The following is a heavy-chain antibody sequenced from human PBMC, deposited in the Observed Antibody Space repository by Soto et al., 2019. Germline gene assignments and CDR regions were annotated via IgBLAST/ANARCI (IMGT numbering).Heavy chain of an antibody. J-gene: IGHJ5*02. V-gene: IGHV1-18*01. CDR1: GYTFTSYG. CDR2: ISAYNGNT. Sequence: QVQLVQSGAEVKKPGASVKVSCKASGYTFTSYGISWVRQAPGQGLEWMGWISAYNGNTNYAQKLQGRVTMTTDTXXSKAYRELGSLRSDDTAVYYWARIEGRFGDNWFDPWGQGTLVTVSS. CDR3: ARIEGRFGDNWFDP. D-gene: IGHD3-10*01.